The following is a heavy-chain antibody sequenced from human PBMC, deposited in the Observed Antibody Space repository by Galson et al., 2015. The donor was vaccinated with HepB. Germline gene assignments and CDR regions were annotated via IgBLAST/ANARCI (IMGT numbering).Heavy chain of an antibody. CDR2: ISGSGGSK. CDR3: AKDIGVYYDSSGYYPASDY. CDR1: GFTFSSYA. V-gene: IGHV3-23*01. Sequence: SLRLSCAASGFTFSSYAMSWVRQAPGKGLEWVSAISGSGGSKYYADSVKGRFTISRDNSKNTLYLQMNSLGAEDTAVYYCAKDIGVYYDSSGYYPASDYGCQGTLVTVSS. D-gene: IGHD3-22*01. J-gene: IGHJ4*02.